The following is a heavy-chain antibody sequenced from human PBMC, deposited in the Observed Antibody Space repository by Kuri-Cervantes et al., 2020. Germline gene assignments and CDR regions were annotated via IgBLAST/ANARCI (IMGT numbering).Heavy chain of an antibody. CDR2: ISSSSSYR. CDR3: AREAPVCSSSSYFDY. Sequence: GGSLRLSCTASGFTFSSYSMNWVRQAPGKGLEWVSSISSSSSYRYYADSVKGRFTISTENAKNSQYCQMNSLGADETAVDYCAREAPVCSSSSYFDYWGQGTLVTVSS. CDR1: GFTFSSYS. J-gene: IGHJ4*02. D-gene: IGHD6-13*01. V-gene: IGHV3-21*01.